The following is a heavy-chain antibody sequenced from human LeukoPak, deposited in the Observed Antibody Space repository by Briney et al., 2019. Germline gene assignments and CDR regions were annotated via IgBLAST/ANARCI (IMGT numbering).Heavy chain of an antibody. CDR3: ARCRYCTNGVCPNWFDP. J-gene: IGHJ5*02. CDR2: IYPGDSDT. Sequence: GESLKTSCKGSGYSFTSYWIGWVRQMPGKGLEWMGIIYPGDSDTRYSPSFQGQVTISADKSISTAYLQWSSLKASDTAMYYCARCRYCTNGVCPNWFDPWGQGTLVTVSS. CDR1: GYSFTSYW. D-gene: IGHD2-8*01. V-gene: IGHV5-51*01.